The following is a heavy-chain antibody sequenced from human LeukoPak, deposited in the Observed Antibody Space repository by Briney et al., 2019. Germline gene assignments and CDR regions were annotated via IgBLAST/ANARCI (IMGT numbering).Heavy chain of an antibody. V-gene: IGHV4-61*02. D-gene: IGHD2-2*01. CDR2: IYTSGST. J-gene: IGHJ4*02. CDR1: GGSISSGSYY. CDR3: ARGGDIVVVPAATFDY. Sequence: SETLSLTCPVSGGSISSGSYYWSWMRQPAGKGLEWIGRIYTSGSTNYNPSLKSRVTISVDTSKNQFSLKLSSVTAADTAVYYCARGGDIVVVPAATFDYWGQGTLVTVSS.